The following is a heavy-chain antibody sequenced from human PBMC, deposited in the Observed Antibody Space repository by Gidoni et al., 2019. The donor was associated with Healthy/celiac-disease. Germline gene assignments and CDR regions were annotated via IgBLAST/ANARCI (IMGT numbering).Heavy chain of an antibody. D-gene: IGHD3-10*01. V-gene: IGHV2-5*01. CDR1: GLSLTTSGVG. CDR2: IYWNDAK. J-gene: IGHJ3*02. CDR3: AHPTNYVSGSYWGGLDAFDI. Sequence: QLTLQESGPTLVIPTQTLTLTCTFPGLSLTTSGVGVGWIRQPPGKALESLALIYWNDAKRYSPSLKSRLTITKDTSKIQVVLTMTNMDPVDTATYYCAHPTNYVSGSYWGGLDAFDIWGQGTMVTVSS.